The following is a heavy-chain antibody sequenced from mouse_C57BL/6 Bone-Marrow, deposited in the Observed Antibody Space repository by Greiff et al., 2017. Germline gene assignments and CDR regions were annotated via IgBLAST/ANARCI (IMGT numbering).Heavy chain of an antibody. J-gene: IGHJ1*03. V-gene: IGHV1-66*01. CDR2: IDPGSGNT. CDR3: ARWYCGSSSWWYFDG. Sequence: QVQLKESGPELVKPGASVKISCKASGYSFTSYYIHWVKQRPGQGLEWIGWIDPGSGNTKYNEKFKGKATLTADTSSSTAYMQLSRLTSEDSAVYDCARWYCGSSSWWYFDGWGTGTTVTVSS. D-gene: IGHD1-1*01. CDR1: GYSFTSYY.